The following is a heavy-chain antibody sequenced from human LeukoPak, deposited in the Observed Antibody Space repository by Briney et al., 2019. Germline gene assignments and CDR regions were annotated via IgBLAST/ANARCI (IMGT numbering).Heavy chain of an antibody. V-gene: IGHV1-69*06. D-gene: IGHD3-22*01. J-gene: IGHJ4*02. CDR3: ARSYYYDSSGYYPVLGNFDY. Sequence: SVKVSCKASGGTFSSYAISWVRQAPGQGLEWMGGIIPIFGTANYAQKFQGGVTITADKSTSTAYMELSSLRSEDTAVYYCARSYYYDSSGYYPVLGNFDYWGQGTLVTVSS. CDR1: GGTFSSYA. CDR2: IIPIFGTA.